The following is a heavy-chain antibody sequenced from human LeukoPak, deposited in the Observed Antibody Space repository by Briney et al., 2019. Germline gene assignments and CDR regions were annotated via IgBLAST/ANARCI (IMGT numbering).Heavy chain of an antibody. CDR3: ARGRPNYGDYDY. D-gene: IGHD4-17*01. CDR1: GYTFTSYA. CDR2: INAGNGNT. V-gene: IGHV1-3*01. Sequence: GASVKVSCKASGYTFTSYAMHWVRQAPGQRLEWMGWINAGNGNTKYSQKFQGRVTITRDTSASTAYMGLSSLRSEDTAVYYCARGRPNYGDYDYWGQGTLVTVSS. J-gene: IGHJ4*02.